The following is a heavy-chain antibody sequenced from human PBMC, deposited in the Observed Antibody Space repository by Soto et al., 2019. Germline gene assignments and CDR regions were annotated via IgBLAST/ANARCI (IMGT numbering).Heavy chain of an antibody. V-gene: IGHV1-8*02. Sequence: GXAVKVSCNAAGYPFTRYDINWVRQATGQGLEWMGWMNPNSGNTGYAQKFQGRVTMTGNTSISTAYMELSSLRSEDSAMYYCAFYSGGYYYGFDKWGQGTLVTVSS. CDR3: AFYSGGYYYGFDK. D-gene: IGHD3-22*01. CDR1: GYPFTRYD. CDR2: MNPNSGNT. J-gene: IGHJ4*02.